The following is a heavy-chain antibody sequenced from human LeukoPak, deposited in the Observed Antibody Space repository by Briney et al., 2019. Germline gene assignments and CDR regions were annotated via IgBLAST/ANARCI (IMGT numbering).Heavy chain of an antibody. CDR2: ISGSGGST. V-gene: IGHV3-23*01. J-gene: IGHJ4*02. CDR3: ATRGFPHY. Sequence: GGSLRLSCAASGFTFSSYGMRWVRQAPGKGLEWVSTISGSGGSTYYADSVKGRFTISRDNSKNTLYLNMNSLRAEDTAVYYCATRGFPHYWGQGTLVTVSS. CDR1: GFTFSSYG.